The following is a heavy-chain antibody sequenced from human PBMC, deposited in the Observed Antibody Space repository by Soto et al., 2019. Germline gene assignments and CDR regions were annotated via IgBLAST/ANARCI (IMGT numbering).Heavy chain of an antibody. CDR3: ARDLGYYYDSSGPPGAFDI. CDR1: GGSIRSYY. D-gene: IGHD3-22*01. CDR2: IYTSGST. Sequence: SEALSLTCTVSGGSIRSYYWSWIRQPAGKGLEWIGRIYTSGSTNYNPSLKSRVTMSVDTSKNQFSLKLSSVTAADTAVYYCARDLGYYYDSSGPPGAFDIWGQGTMVTVSS. J-gene: IGHJ3*02. V-gene: IGHV4-4*07.